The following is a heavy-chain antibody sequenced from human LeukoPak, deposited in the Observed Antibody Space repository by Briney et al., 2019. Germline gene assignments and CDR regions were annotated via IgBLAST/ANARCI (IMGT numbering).Heavy chain of an antibody. CDR1: GFTFSNAW. CDR2: IKSKTDGGTT. V-gene: IGHV3-15*01. CDR3: TTEMATIEYYFDY. J-gene: IGHJ4*02. D-gene: IGHD5-24*01. Sequence: PGGSLRLSCAASGFTFSNAWMSWVRQAPGKGLEWVGRIKSKTDGGTTDYAAPAKGRFTISRDDSKNTLYLQMNSLKTEDTAVYYCTTEMATIEYYFDYWGQGALVTVSS.